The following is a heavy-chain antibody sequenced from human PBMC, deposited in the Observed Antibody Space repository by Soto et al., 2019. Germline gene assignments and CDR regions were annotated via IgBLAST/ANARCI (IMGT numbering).Heavy chain of an antibody. CDR2: ISGSGGST. V-gene: IGHV3-23*01. CDR1: GFTFSSYA. CDR3: AKDMVVIVLKPTGMDV. J-gene: IGHJ6*02. D-gene: IGHD2-8*01. Sequence: SGFTFSSYAMSGVSQARGKGLEWVSAISGSGGSTYYADSVKGRFTISRDNSKNTLYLQMNSLRAEDTAVYYCAKDMVVIVLKPTGMDVWGQGTTVTVSS.